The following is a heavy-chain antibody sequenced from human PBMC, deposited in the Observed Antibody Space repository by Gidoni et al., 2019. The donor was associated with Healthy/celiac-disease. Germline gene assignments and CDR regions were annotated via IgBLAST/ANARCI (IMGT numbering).Heavy chain of an antibody. CDR3: AREGKYQLLNFYYGMDV. D-gene: IGHD2-2*01. V-gene: IGHV3-11*01. CDR1: GCTFSDYY. Sequence: QVQLVESGGGLVKPGGSLRLSCAASGCTFSDYYMSWIRQAPGKGLDWVSYISSSGSTIYYAASVKGRFTISRDNAKNSLYLQMNSLRAEDTAVYYCAREGKYQLLNFYYGMDVWDQGTTVTVSS. J-gene: IGHJ6*02. CDR2: ISSSGSTI.